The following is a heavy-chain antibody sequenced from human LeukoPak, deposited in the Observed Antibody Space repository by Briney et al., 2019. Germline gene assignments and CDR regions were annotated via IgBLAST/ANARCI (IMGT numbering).Heavy chain of an antibody. CDR3: ARFDHVWETHGMDAFDL. D-gene: IGHD3-16*01. J-gene: IGHJ3*01. CDR1: GYSISRGYS. Sequence: SETLPLTCAVSGYSISRGYSWGWIRQPPGKGLEWIGNMYHSESTHYNPSLKSRATIPPDTSKNQFSLKLTSVTASDTAVYYCARFDHVWETHGMDAFDLWGQGTMVTVSS. V-gene: IGHV4-38-2*01. CDR2: MYHSEST.